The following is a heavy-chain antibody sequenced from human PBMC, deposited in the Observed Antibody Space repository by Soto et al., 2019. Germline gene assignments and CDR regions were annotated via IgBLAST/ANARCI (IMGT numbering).Heavy chain of an antibody. D-gene: IGHD6-19*01. V-gene: IGHV4-59*08. J-gene: IGHJ4*02. Sequence: SETLSLTCTVSGGSISSYYWSWIRQPPGKGLEWIGYIYYSGSTNYNPSLKSRVTISVDTSKNQFSLKLSSVTAADTAVYYCGRHQGTRIAVAGTFDYWGQGTLVTVSS. CDR1: GGSISSYY. CDR3: GRHQGTRIAVAGTFDY. CDR2: IYYSGST.